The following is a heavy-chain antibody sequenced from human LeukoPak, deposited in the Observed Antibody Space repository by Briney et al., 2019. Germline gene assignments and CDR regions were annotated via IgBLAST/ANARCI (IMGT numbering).Heavy chain of an antibody. CDR3: PSFFCTSGLCYYLDY. CDR2: INTNTGNP. CDR1: GYTFTGFD. V-gene: IGHV7-4-1*02. Sequence: ASVKVSCTPSGYTFTGFDMHCVRQAPGQGLGWMGWINTNTGNPTYTPGFTGRFVFSLDTSDNTSYLQISSLPAPAPPVYTCPSFFCTSGLCYYLDYWGQRTLVTVSS. D-gene: IGHD2-8*01. J-gene: IGHJ4*02.